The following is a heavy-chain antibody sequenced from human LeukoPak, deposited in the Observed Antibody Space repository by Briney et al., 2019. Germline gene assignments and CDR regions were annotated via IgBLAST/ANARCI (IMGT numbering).Heavy chain of an antibody. Sequence: SETLSLTCTVSGGSIIGDYWSWIRQPPGKGLEWIGYIYYSGNTNYNPALKSRVTISVDTSKNQFSLRLKSVTAADTAVYYCAKQDPAAGSDYWGQGTLVFVSS. CDR3: AKQDPAAGSDY. CDR2: IYYSGNT. J-gene: IGHJ4*02. V-gene: IGHV4-59*08. CDR1: GGSIIGDY. D-gene: IGHD6-13*01.